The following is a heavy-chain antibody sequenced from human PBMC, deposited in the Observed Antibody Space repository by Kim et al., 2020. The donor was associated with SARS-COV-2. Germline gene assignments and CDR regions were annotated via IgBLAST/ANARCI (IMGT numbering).Heavy chain of an antibody. D-gene: IGHD6-19*01. Sequence: SETLSLTCAVYGGSLSGYFWSWIRQPPGKGLEWIGEINHSGSTNYNPSLKSRVTMSVDTSKTQFSLRLRSVTAADSAVYYCARLVAGPTALFDYWGQGT. J-gene: IGHJ4*02. CDR3: ARLVAGPTALFDY. CDR2: INHSGST. V-gene: IGHV4-34*01. CDR1: GGSLSGYF.